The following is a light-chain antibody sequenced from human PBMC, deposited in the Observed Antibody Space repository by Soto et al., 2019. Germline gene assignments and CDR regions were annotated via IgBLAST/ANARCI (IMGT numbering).Light chain of an antibody. CDR1: QSVSSY. Sequence: EIVLTQSPATLSLSPGERATLSCRASQSVSSYLAWYQQKPGQAPRLLIYDASNRATGIPARFSGRGSGTDFTLTISSLEPEAFAVYYCQQRSNWLLTFGGGTKVEIK. CDR2: DAS. J-gene: IGKJ4*01. CDR3: QQRSNWLLT. V-gene: IGKV3-11*01.